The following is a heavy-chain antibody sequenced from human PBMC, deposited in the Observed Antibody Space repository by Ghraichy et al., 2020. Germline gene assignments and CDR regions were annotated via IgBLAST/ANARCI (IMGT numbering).Heavy chain of an antibody. Sequence: SETLSLTCAVYGGSFSGYYWSWIRQPPGKGLEWIGEINHSGNTNYNPSLKSRVTISVDTSKNQFSLKLSSVTAADTAVYYCTVTNYYFDYWGQGTLVTVSS. D-gene: IGHD2-21*02. V-gene: IGHV4-34*01. CDR2: INHSGNT. CDR3: TVTNYYFDY. CDR1: GGSFSGYY. J-gene: IGHJ4*02.